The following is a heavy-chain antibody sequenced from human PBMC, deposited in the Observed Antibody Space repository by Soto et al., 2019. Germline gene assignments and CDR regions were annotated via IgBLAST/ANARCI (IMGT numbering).Heavy chain of an antibody. CDR1: GYTFTSYG. D-gene: IGHD3-22*01. CDR2: ISAYNGNT. CDR3: ARARVSYYDSSGYSSRVRWFDP. J-gene: IGHJ5*02. V-gene: IGHV1-18*01. Sequence: ASVKVSCKASGYTFTSYGISWVRRAPGQGLEWMGWISAYNGNTNYAQKLQGRVTMTTDTSTSTAYMEVRSLRSDDTAVYYCARARVSYYDSSGYSSRVRWFDPWGQGTLVT.